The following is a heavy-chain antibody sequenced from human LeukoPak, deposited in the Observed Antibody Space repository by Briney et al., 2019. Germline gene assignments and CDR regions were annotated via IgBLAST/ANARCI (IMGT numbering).Heavy chain of an antibody. J-gene: IGHJ5*02. CDR3: ARGDIGYCGSTSCSNWFDP. CDR2: MNPNSGNT. V-gene: IGHV1-8*03. CDR1: GYTFTSYD. Sequence: ASVKVSCKASGYTFTSYDINWVRQTTGQGLEWMGWMNPNSGNTGYAQKFQGRVTITRNTSISTAYMELSSLRSEDTAVYYCARGDIGYCGSTSCSNWFDPWGQGTLVTVSS. D-gene: IGHD2-2*01.